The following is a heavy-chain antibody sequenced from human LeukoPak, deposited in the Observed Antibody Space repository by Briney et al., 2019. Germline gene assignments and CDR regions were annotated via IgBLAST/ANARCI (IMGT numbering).Heavy chain of an antibody. CDR2: INPSGGST. V-gene: IGHV1-46*01. J-gene: IGHJ6*02. CDR3: ARDQVSYYDSRDSYYYYGMDV. CDR1: GYTFTSYG. Sequence: ASVKVSCKASGYTFTSYGISWVRQAPGQGLEWMGIINPSGGSTSYAQKFQGRVTMTRDTSTSTVYMELSSLRSEDTAVYYCARDQVSYYDSRDSYYYYGMDVWGQGTTVTVSS. D-gene: IGHD3-22*01.